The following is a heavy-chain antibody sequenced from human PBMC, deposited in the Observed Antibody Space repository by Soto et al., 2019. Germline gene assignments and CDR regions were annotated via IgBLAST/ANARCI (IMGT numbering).Heavy chain of an antibody. CDR3: ARDVLGASNHNH. V-gene: IGHV3-48*03. CDR2: ISSSGATI. J-gene: IGHJ5*02. CDR1: GFTVSSNY. D-gene: IGHD4-4*01. Sequence: EVQLVESGGGLIQPGGSLRLSCAASGFTVSSNYMSWVRQAPGKGLEWVSYISSSGATIYYADSVKGRFTVSRDNAKNSLYLQMNSLRAEDTAVYYCARDVLGASNHNHWGQGTLVTVSS.